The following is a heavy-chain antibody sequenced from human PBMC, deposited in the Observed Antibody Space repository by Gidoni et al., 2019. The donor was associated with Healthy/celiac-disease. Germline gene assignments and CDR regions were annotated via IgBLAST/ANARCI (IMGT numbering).Heavy chain of an antibody. V-gene: IGHV3-21*01. CDR1: GFPFSSYS. Sequence: VQLVESGGGLVKPGGSLRPSCSASGFPFSSYSMNWVRQAPGKGLEWVSSISSSSSYIYYADSVKGRFTISRDNAKNSLYLQMNSLRAEDTAVYYCARNTYSSSWYLDYWGQRTLVTVSS. CDR2: ISSSSSYI. CDR3: ARNTYSSSWYLDY. J-gene: IGHJ4*02. D-gene: IGHD6-13*01.